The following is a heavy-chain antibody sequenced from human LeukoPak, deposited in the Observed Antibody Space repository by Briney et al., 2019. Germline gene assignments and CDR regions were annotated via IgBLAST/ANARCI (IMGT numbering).Heavy chain of an antibody. Sequence: GGSLRLSCAASGFTFSSYAMNWVRQAPGKGLKWVSYISSSSSTIYYADSVKGRFTISRDNAKNSLYLQMNSLRAEDTAVYYCAARGFLEWPYYYYMDVWGKGTTVTVSS. CDR3: AARGFLEWPYYYYMDV. CDR2: ISSSSSTI. D-gene: IGHD3-3*01. J-gene: IGHJ6*03. CDR1: GFTFSSYA. V-gene: IGHV3-48*01.